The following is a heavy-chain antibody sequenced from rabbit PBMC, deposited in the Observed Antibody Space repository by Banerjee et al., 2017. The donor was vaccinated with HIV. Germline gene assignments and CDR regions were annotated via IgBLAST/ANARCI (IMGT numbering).Heavy chain of an antibody. CDR2: IYAGSSGTT. V-gene: IGHV1S45*01. J-gene: IGHJ3*01. Sequence: QEQLEESGGGLVKPEGSLTLTCKASGFPFSNKAVICWVRQAPGKGLEWIACIYAGSSGTTWYASWAKGRFTISKTSSTTVDLKMTSLTAADTATYFCASGGSAGGSYLTAFAYWGQGTLVTVS. CDR1: GFPFSNKAV. CDR3: ASGGSAGGSYLTAFAY. D-gene: IGHD8-1*01.